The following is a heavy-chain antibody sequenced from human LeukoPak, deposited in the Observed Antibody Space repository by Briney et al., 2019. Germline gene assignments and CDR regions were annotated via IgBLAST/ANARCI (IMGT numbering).Heavy chain of an antibody. CDR2: INHSGST. D-gene: IGHD2-15*01. CDR1: GGSFSGYY. Sequence: SETLSLTCAVYGGSFSGYYWSWIRQPPGKGLEWIGEINHSGSTNYNPSLKSRVTISVDTSKNQFSLKLSSVTAADTAVYYCARAPACSGGSCYFPNYYYYMDVWGKGTTVTVSS. V-gene: IGHV4-34*01. J-gene: IGHJ6*03. CDR3: ARAPACSGGSCYFPNYYYYMDV.